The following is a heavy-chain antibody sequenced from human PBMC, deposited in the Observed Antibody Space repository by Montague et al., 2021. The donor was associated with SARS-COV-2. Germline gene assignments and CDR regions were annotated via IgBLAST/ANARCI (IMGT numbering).Heavy chain of an antibody. V-gene: IGHV3-23*01. CDR3: AKGVVVAATLNDWVDV. Sequence: SLRLSCAASGFTFSSYAMSWVRQAPGKGPEWVSAISGSGGSTYYXDSVKGRFTISRDNSKNTLYLQMNSLGAEDTAVYYCAKGVVVAATLNDWVDVWGQGTTATVSS. CDR1: GFTFSSYA. D-gene: IGHD2-15*01. CDR2: ISGSGGST. J-gene: IGHJ6*02.